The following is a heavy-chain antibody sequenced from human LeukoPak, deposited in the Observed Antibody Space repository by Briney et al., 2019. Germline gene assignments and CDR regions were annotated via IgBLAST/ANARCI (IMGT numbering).Heavy chain of an antibody. J-gene: IGHJ4*02. Sequence: SQTLSLTCAISGDSVSSNSAAWNWIRQSPSRGLEWLGRTYYRSKWYNDYAVSVKSRITINPDTSKNQFSLQLNSVTPEDTAVYYCARALDSYSSGWYEGGYYFDYWGQGTLVTVSS. CDR1: GDSVSSNSAA. CDR2: TYYRSKWYN. CDR3: ARALDSYSSGWYEGGYYFDY. V-gene: IGHV6-1*01. D-gene: IGHD6-19*01.